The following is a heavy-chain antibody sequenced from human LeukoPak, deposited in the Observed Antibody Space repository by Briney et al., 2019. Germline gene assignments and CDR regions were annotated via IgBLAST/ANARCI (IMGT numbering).Heavy chain of an antibody. CDR2: ISGSGGST. D-gene: IGHD6-13*01. J-gene: IGHJ4*02. Sequence: GGSLRLSCAASGFTFSSHAMSWVRQAPGKGLEWVSAISGSGGSTYYADSVKGRFTISRDNSKNTLYLQMNSLRAEDTAVYYCAKQQLVPTSLYWGQGTLVTVSS. CDR1: GFTFSSHA. V-gene: IGHV3-23*01. CDR3: AKQQLVPTSLY.